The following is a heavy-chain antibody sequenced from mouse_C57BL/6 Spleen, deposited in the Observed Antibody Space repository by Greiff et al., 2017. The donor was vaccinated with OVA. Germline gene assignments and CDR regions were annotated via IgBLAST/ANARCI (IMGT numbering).Heavy chain of an antibody. CDR1: GFNIKNTY. J-gene: IGHJ2*01. CDR3: ARSNDGYCVLDY. D-gene: IGHD2-3*01. CDR2: IDPANGNT. V-gene: IGHV14-3*01. Sequence: EVKLMESVAELVRPGASVKLSCTASGFNIKNTYMHWVQQRPEQGLEWIGRIDPANGNTKSAQKLQGKATITADTASNTAYLQLISLTSEDTAIYYCARSNDGYCVLDYGGQGTTLTVSS.